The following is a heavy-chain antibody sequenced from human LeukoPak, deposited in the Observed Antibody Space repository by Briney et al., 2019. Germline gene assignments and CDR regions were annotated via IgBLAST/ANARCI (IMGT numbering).Heavy chain of an antibody. CDR2: IYNSGIT. J-gene: IGHJ3*02. D-gene: IGHD4-23*01. Sequence: SETLSLTCTVSGGSISGYYWTWIRQLPGKGLEWIGYIYNSGITNYNPSLKSRVTVSVDTSKNQFSLRLISVTAADTAVYYCARAPFYGTNSRGAFDIWGQGTMVTVSS. CDR3: ARAPFYGTNSRGAFDI. V-gene: IGHV4-59*08. CDR1: GGSISGYY.